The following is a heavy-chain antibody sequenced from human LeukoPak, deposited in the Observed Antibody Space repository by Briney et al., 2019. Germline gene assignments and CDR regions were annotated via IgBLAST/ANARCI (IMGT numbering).Heavy chain of an antibody. V-gene: IGHV3-7*01. CDR1: GFTFSSYW. Sequence: GGSLRLSCAASGFTFSSYWMSWVRQAPGKGLEWVANIKQDGSEKYYVDSVKGRFTISRDNAKNSLYLQMNSLRAEDTAVYYCAKDSGGIAVAPGDYWGQGTLVTVSS. CDR2: IKQDGSEK. D-gene: IGHD6-19*01. CDR3: AKDSGGIAVAPGDY. J-gene: IGHJ4*02.